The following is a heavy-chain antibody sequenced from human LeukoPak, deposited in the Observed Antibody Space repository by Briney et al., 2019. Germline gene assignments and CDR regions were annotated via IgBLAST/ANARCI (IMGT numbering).Heavy chain of an antibody. Sequence: SETLSLTCAVYGGSFSGYYWSWIRQPPGKGLEWIGEINHSGSTNYNPSLKSRVTISVDTSKNQFSLKLSSVTAADTAVYYCARVEYSSSSVAFDIWGQGTMVTVSS. V-gene: IGHV4-34*01. J-gene: IGHJ3*02. CDR3: ARVEYSSSSVAFDI. CDR1: GGSFSGYY. CDR2: INHSGST. D-gene: IGHD6-6*01.